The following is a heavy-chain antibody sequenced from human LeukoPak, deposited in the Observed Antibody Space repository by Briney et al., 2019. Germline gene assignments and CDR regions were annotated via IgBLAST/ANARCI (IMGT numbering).Heavy chain of an antibody. D-gene: IGHD4-23*01. J-gene: IGHJ4*02. CDR2: INHNGST. CDR1: GGSFSGYY. Sequence: SETLSLTCAVYGGSFSGYYWSWIRQPPGKGLEWIGEINHNGSTNYNPSLRSRVTISVDMSKNQFSLKLSSVTAADTAVYYCARERYGGNYYFDYWGQGTLVTVSS. CDR3: ARERYGGNYYFDY. V-gene: IGHV4-34*01.